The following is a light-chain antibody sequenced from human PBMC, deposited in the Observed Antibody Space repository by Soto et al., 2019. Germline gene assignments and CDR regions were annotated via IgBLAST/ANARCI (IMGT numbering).Light chain of an antibody. CDR3: QQRTKWRPLT. CDR2: DAS. V-gene: IGKV3-11*01. J-gene: IGKJ4*01. Sequence: EIVLTQSPATLSLSPGERATLSCRASQSVGTYLAWYQQKPGQAPRLLIYDASIRATGIPARFSGSGSGTDFTLTISSLEPEDFAVYYCQQRTKWRPLTFGGGTKVEIK. CDR1: QSVGTY.